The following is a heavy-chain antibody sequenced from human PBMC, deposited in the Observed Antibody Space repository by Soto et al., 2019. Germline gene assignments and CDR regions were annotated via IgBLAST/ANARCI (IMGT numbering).Heavy chain of an antibody. CDR3: ARAYSVTGSGYGMDV. V-gene: IGHV3-48*04. D-gene: IGHD3-10*01. Sequence: EVQLLESGGGLVQPGGSLRLSCTASGFTFSNHGMSWVRQAPGKGLEWVSYISSSSSYTNYADSVKGRFTISRDNAKNSLYLQMNSLRAEDTAVYYCARAYSVTGSGYGMDVWGQGTTVTVSS. CDR1: GFTFSNHG. CDR2: ISSSSSYT. J-gene: IGHJ6*02.